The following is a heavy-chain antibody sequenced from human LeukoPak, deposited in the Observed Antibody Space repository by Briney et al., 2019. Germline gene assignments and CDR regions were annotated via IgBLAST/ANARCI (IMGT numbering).Heavy chain of an antibody. CDR2: IYPGDSDT. D-gene: IGHD5-12*01. V-gene: IGHV5-51*01. Sequence: GESLKISCKGCGSRFTSYWIGWVRQMPGKGLEGMGIIYPGDSDTRYSPSFQGQVTISADKSISTAYLQWSSLKASDTAMYYCARHRVVATISDFQHWGQGTLVTVSS. CDR1: GSRFTSYW. CDR3: ARHRVVATISDFQH. J-gene: IGHJ1*01.